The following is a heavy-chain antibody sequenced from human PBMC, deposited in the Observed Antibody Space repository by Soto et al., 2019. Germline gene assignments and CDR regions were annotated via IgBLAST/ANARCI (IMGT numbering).Heavy chain of an antibody. D-gene: IGHD3-3*01. V-gene: IGHV3-23*01. CDR3: AKDLGITIFGVVHGDAFDI. CDR1: GFTFSSYA. J-gene: IGHJ3*02. Sequence: PGGSLRLSCAASGFTFSSYAMSWVRQAPGKGLEWVSAISGSGGSTYYADSVKGRFTISRDNSKNTLYLQMNSLRAEDTAVYYCAKDLGITIFGVVHGDAFDIWGQGTMVTVSS. CDR2: ISGSGGST.